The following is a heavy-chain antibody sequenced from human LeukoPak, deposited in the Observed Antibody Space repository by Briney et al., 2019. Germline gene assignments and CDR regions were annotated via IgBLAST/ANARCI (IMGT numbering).Heavy chain of an antibody. CDR1: GASISSYY. CDR2: IYYSGSI. J-gene: IGHJ3*02. D-gene: IGHD6-19*01. V-gene: IGHV4-59*01. CDR3: ARGAVAAPYDAFDI. Sequence: SETLSLTCTVSGASISSYYWSWIRQPPGKGLEWIGDIYYSGSIKYNPSLKSRVTMSVDTSNNQFSLKLSSVTAADTAVYYCARGAVAAPYDAFDIWGQGTVVTVSS.